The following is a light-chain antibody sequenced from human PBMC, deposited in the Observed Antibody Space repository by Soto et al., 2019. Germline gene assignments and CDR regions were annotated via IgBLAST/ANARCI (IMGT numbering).Light chain of an antibody. CDR2: DVS. Sequence: QSVLTQPASVSGSPGQSITISCTGTSSDVGGYNYVSWYQQHPGKAPKLMIYDVSNRPSGVSNRFSGSKSGNTASLTISGLQAEDEADDYCSSYTSSSTLGAVFGGGTKLTVL. CDR1: SSDVGGYNY. CDR3: SSYTSSSTLGAV. J-gene: IGLJ2*01. V-gene: IGLV2-14*01.